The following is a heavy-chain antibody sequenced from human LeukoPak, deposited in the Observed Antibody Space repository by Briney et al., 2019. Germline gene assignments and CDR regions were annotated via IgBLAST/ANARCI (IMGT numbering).Heavy chain of an antibody. CDR1: GGSISSYY. CDR2: INHSGST. Sequence: SETLSLTCTVSGGSISSYYWSWIRQPPGKGLEWFGEINHSGSTNYNPSLKSRVTISVDTSKNQFSLKLSSVTAADTAVYYCAREEYCSSTSCYYWFDPWGQGTLVTVSS. V-gene: IGHV4-34*01. CDR3: AREEYCSSTSCYYWFDP. D-gene: IGHD2-2*01. J-gene: IGHJ5*02.